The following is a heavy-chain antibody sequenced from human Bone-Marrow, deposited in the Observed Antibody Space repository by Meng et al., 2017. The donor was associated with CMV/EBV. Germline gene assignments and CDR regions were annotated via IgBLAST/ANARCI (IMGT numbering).Heavy chain of an antibody. CDR1: GFTFSSYA. V-gene: IGHV3-23*03. CDR3: VRRRNCGGDCYSDY. CDR2: IYSGGGST. D-gene: IGHD2-21*01. Sequence: SCAASGFTFSSYAMSWVRQAPGKGLEWVSVIYSGGGSTNYADSVKGRFTISRDNSKNTLYLQMNSLRAEDTAIYYCVRRRNCGGDCYSDYWGQGTLVTVSS. J-gene: IGHJ4*02.